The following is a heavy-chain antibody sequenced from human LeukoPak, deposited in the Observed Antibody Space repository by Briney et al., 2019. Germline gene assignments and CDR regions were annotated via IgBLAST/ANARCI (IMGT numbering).Heavy chain of an antibody. V-gene: IGHV3-23*01. Sequence: GGSLRLSCAPSGFTFSSYAISWVRQAPGKGLEWVSAISASGGTTYYADSVKGRFTISRDNSKNTLYLQMNSLRAEDTAVYYCARRVRGTIVGAADYWGQGTLVTVSS. J-gene: IGHJ4*02. D-gene: IGHD1-26*01. CDR2: ISASGGTT. CDR1: GFTFSSYA. CDR3: ARRVRGTIVGAADY.